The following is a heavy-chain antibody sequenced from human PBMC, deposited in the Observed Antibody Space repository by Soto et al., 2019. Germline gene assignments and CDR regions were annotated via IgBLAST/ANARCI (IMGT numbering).Heavy chain of an antibody. D-gene: IGHD6-13*01. Sequence: GASVKVSCKASGYTFTGYYMHWVRQAPGQGLEWMGWINPNSGGTNYAQKFQGWVTMTRDTSISTAYMELSRLRSDDTAVYYCARTRTPIEGSSWFQAPLYYFDYWGQGTLVTVPQ. V-gene: IGHV1-2*04. CDR2: INPNSGGT. CDR1: GYTFTGYY. J-gene: IGHJ4*02. CDR3: ARTRTPIEGSSWFQAPLYYFDY.